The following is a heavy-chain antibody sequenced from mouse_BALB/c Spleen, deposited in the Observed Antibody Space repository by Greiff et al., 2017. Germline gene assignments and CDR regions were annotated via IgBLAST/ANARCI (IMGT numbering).Heavy chain of an antibody. CDR2: ISSGGSYT. J-gene: IGHJ2*01. Sequence: EVKLMESGGDLVKPGGFLKLSCAASGFTFSSYGMSWVRQTPDKRLEWVATISSGGSYTYYPDSVKGRFTISRDNAKNTLYLQMSSLKSEDTAMYYCARHPPDGYYDYWGQGTTLTVSS. CDR3: ARHPPDGYYDY. CDR1: GFTFSSYG. V-gene: IGHV5-6*01. D-gene: IGHD2-3*01.